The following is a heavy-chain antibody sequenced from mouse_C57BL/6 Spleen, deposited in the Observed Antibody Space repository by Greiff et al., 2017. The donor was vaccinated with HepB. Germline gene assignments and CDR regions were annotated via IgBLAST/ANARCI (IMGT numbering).Heavy chain of an antibody. J-gene: IGHJ1*03. Sequence: EVQVVESEGGLVQPGSSMKLSCTASGFTFSDYYMAWVRQVPEKGLEWVANINYDGSSTYYLDSLKSRFIISRDNAKNILYLQMSSLKSEDTATYVCARDGSSHGYFDVWGTGTTVTVSS. D-gene: IGHD1-1*01. V-gene: IGHV5-16*01. CDR1: GFTFSDYY. CDR3: ARDGSSHGYFDV. CDR2: INYDGSST.